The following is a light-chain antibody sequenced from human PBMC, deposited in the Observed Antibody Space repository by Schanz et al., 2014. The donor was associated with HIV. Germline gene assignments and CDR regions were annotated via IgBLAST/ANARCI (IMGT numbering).Light chain of an antibody. J-gene: IGLJ1*01. Sequence: QSVLTQPPSASGTPGQGVTISCSGSTSNVGSRSVDWYQQFPGAAPKLLIYNTHQRPSGVTDRFSGSKSGASASLAISGLQSEDEADYCCAVWDDSLSGYVFGTGTKLTVL. V-gene: IGLV1-44*01. CDR3: AVWDDSLSGYV. CDR2: NTH. CDR1: TSNVGSRS.